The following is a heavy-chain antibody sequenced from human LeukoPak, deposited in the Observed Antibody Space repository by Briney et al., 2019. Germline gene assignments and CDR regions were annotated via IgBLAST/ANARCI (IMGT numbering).Heavy chain of an antibody. V-gene: IGHV4-59*08. CDR1: GGSISTDY. J-gene: IGHJ4*02. CDR2: IYYSGNT. Sequence: SETLSLTCTVSGGSISTDYWSWIRQPPGKGLEWIGYIYYSGNTNYNPSLKSRVTISVDTSKNQFSLKLSSVTAADTAVYYCARSKLWFGELLYFDYWGQGTLVTVSS. CDR3: ARSKLWFGELLYFDY. D-gene: IGHD3-10*01.